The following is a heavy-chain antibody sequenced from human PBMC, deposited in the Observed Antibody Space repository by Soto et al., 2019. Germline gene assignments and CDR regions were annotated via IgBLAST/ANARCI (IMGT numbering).Heavy chain of an antibody. CDR3: ARDLVRLPYSGYGYMDV. D-gene: IGHD5-12*01. CDR1: GYTFTSYG. J-gene: IGHJ6*03. Sequence: QVQLVQSGAEVKKPGASVKVSCKASGYTFTSYGISWVRQAPGQGLEWMGWISAYNGNTNYAQKLQGRVTMTTDTSTSTAYMELRSLRSDDTAAYYCARDLVRLPYSGYGYMDVWGKGTTVTVSS. CDR2: ISAYNGNT. V-gene: IGHV1-18*01.